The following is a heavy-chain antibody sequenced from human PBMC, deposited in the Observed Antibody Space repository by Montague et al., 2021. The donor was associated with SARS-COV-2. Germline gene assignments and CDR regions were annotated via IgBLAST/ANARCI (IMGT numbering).Heavy chain of an antibody. Sequence: SLRLSCAASGFIFTNYGMNWVRLAPGKGLESVAGISGFGGGTYYSDSVKGRFTISRATSNSTLFLQMDGLRAEDTDIYYCAKSFSGTRNWFDIWGQGTLVTVSS. V-gene: IGHV3-23*01. J-gene: IGHJ5*02. CDR2: ISGFGGGT. CDR1: GFIFTNYG. CDR3: AKSFSGTRNWFDI. D-gene: IGHD1-14*01.